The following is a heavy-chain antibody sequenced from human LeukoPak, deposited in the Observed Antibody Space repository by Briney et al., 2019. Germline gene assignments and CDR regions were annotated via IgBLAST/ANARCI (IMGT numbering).Heavy chain of an antibody. CDR2: ISSTGSTI. V-gene: IGHV3-48*04. CDR1: GITFSAYS. D-gene: IGHD6-13*01. Sequence: GGSLRLSCAASGITFSAYSMNWVRQAPGKGLEWVSYISSTGSTIYYADSVKGRFTISRDNAKNSLYLQMNSLRAEDTAVYYCARDHSAAGIDYWGQGTLVTVSS. CDR3: ARDHSAAGIDY. J-gene: IGHJ4*02.